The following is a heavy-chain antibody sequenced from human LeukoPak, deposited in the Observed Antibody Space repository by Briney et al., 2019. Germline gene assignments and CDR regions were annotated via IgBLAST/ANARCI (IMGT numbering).Heavy chain of an antibody. Sequence: GGSLRLSCAASGFTFSGSSIHWVRQASGKGLEWVGRIRSKANSYATAYAASVAGRFTISRDDSQNTAYLQMNSLKTEDAAVYYCSRYVDTPLDYWGQGALVTVPS. CDR1: GFTFSGSS. D-gene: IGHD5-18*01. V-gene: IGHV3-73*01. CDR3: SRYVDTPLDY. CDR2: IRSKANSYAT. J-gene: IGHJ4*02.